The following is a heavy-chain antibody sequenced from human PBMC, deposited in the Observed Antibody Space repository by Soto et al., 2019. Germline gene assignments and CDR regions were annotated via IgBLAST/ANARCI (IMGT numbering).Heavy chain of an antibody. D-gene: IGHD6-19*01. CDR3: AREIAVAGIGAGPPRFDY. J-gene: IGHJ4*02. Sequence: ESGGGVVQPGRSLRLSCAASGFTFSSYAMHWVRQAPGKGLEWVAVISYDGSNKYYADSVKGRFTISRDNSKNTLYLQMNSLRAEDTAVYYCAREIAVAGIGAGPPRFDYWGQGTLVTVSS. CDR2: ISYDGSNK. CDR1: GFTFSSYA. V-gene: IGHV3-30-3*01.